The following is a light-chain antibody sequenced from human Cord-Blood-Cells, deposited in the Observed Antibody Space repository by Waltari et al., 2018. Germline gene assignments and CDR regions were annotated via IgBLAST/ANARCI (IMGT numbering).Light chain of an antibody. V-gene: IGLV4-69*01. CDR3: QTWGTGIRV. J-gene: IGLJ3*02. CDR2: LNSDGSH. Sequence: QLVLTQSPSASASLGASVKLTCTLRRAHISYAIPWHQQQPEKGPRYLMKLNSDGSHSKGDGIPDRFSGSSSGAERYLTISSLQSEDEADYYCQTWGTGIRVFGGGTKLTVL. CDR1: RAHISYA.